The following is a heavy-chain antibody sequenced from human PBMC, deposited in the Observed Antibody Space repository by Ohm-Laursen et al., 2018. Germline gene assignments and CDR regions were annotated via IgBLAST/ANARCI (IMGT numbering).Heavy chain of an antibody. CDR2: IKRKADGETT. J-gene: IGHJ3*02. CDR3: ATGLPADDAFNI. CDR1: GFTFSNAW. V-gene: IGHV3-15*01. Sequence: SLRLSCTASGFTFSNAWMSWVRQAPGKGLEWVGRIKRKADGETTDYAAPVKDRLTISRDDSKTTLYLQMNSLKTEDTAVYHCATGLPADDAFNIWGQGTMVTVSS.